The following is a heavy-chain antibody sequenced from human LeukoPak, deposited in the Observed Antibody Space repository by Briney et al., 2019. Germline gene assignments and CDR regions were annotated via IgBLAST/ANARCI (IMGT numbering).Heavy chain of an antibody. CDR2: IYSGGST. J-gene: IGHJ4*02. D-gene: IGHD6-19*01. Sequence: GGSLRLSCAASGFTVSSNYMSWVRQAPGKGLEWVSIIYSGGSTFYADSVKGRFTISRDNSKNTLYLQMNSLRAEDTAVYYCARILDSAWGELGYWGQGTLVTVSS. CDR3: ARILDSAWGELGY. V-gene: IGHV3-53*05. CDR1: GFTVSSNY.